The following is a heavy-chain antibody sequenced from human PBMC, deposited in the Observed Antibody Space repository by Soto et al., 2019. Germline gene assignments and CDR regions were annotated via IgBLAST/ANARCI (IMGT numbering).Heavy chain of an antibody. D-gene: IGHD1-7*01. CDR2: ISVSGGST. Sequence: GGSLRLSCAASGFTFGIHAMSWVRQAPGKGLEWVSFISVSGGSTYYADSVKGRFTISRDKSKKTLYLQMNSLRGEDTAVYYCGKRSAATNYLYYLPDVLSRGATVTVS. CDR3: GKRSAATNYLYYLPDV. J-gene: IGHJ6*02. CDR1: GFTFGIHA. V-gene: IGHV3-23*01.